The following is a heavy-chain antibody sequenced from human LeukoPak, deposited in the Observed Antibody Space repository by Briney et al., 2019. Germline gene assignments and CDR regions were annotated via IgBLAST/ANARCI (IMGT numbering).Heavy chain of an antibody. J-gene: IGHJ5*02. D-gene: IGHD1-14*01. CDR1: GFTFSSHG. CDR3: ANKPAGFDP. V-gene: IGHV3-23*01. CDR2: ISGSGDGT. Sequence: GGSLRLSCAASGFTFSSHGMHWVRQAPGKGLEWVSSISGSGDGTYYADSVKGRFTISRDNSKNTLYLQMNSLRAEDTAVYYCANKPAGFDPWGQGTLVTVSS.